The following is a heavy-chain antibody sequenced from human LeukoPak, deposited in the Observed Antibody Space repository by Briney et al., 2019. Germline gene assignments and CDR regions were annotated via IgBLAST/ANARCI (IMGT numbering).Heavy chain of an antibody. J-gene: IGHJ5*02. D-gene: IGHD2-21*02. CDR3: ARDPAMTFNWFDP. CDR1: GYSISSGY. CDR2: IYHSGTT. V-gene: IGHV4-38-2*02. Sequence: SETLSLTCGVSGYSISSGYWAWLRQPPGKGLEWIASIYHSGTTYSNPSLQSRVTLSVDTSRNQFSLKLSAVPAADTAVYYCARDPAMTFNWFDPWGLGTLVIVSS.